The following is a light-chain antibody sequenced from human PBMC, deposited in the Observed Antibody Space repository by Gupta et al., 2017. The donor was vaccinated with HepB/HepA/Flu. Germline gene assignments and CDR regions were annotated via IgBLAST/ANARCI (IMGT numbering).Light chain of an antibody. V-gene: IGKV3-20*01. CDR3: QQYGSSRWT. Sequence: EIVLTQSPGTLSLSPGERATLSCRASQSVSSSYLAWYQQKPGQAPRLLIYGASSRATGIPDRFSSSGSGTDFTLTISRLDPEDFAVYYCQQYGSSRWTFGQGTKVEIK. CDR2: GAS. CDR1: QSVSSSY. J-gene: IGKJ1*01.